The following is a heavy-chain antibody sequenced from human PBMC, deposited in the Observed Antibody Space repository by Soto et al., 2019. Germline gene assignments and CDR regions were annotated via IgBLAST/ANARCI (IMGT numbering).Heavy chain of an antibody. CDR2: ISGSGGST. V-gene: IGHV3-23*01. Sequence: EVQLLESGGGLVQPGGSLRLSCAASGFTFSSYAMSWVRQAPGKGLEWVSAISGSGGSTYYADSVKGRFTISRDNSKNTLYLHMNSLRAEDTAVYYCAKGSGIVVVPAAHKFDYWGQGTLVTVSS. D-gene: IGHD2-2*01. CDR1: GFTFSSYA. CDR3: AKGSGIVVVPAAHKFDY. J-gene: IGHJ4*02.